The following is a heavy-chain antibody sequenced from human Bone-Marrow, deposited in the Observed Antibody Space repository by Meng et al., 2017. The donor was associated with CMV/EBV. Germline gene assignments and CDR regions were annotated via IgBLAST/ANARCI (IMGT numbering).Heavy chain of an antibody. D-gene: IGHD6-6*01. CDR3: AREYSSSSDGRDV. J-gene: IGHJ6*02. Sequence: GESRKISCAASGFTFSSYSMNWVRQAPGKGLEWVSSISSSSSYIYYADSVKGRFTISRDNAKNSLYLQMNSLRAEDTAVYYCAREYSSSSDGRDVWGQGTTVTVYS. V-gene: IGHV3-21*01. CDR2: ISSSSSYI. CDR1: GFTFSSYS.